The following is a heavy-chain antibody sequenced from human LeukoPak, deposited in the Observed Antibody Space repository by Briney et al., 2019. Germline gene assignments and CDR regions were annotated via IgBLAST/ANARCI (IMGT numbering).Heavy chain of an antibody. Sequence: GSLRLSCAASGFTFSNYWMHWVRQAPGKGLVWVSRINSDARSTSYADSVKGRFTISRDNAKNTLYLQMNSLRAEDTAVYYCARDNYDFWSGHSASGYWGQGTLVTVSS. CDR2: INSDARST. J-gene: IGHJ4*02. CDR3: ARDNYDFWSGHSASGY. V-gene: IGHV3-74*01. CDR1: GFTFSNYW. D-gene: IGHD3-3*01.